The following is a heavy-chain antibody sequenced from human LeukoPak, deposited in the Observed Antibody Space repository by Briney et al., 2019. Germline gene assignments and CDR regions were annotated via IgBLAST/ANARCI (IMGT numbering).Heavy chain of an antibody. D-gene: IGHD5-12*01. Sequence: SETLSLTCSVSGGSISSGDYYWSWIRQPPGKGLEWIGEINHSGSTNYNPSLKSRVTISVDTSKNQFSLKLSSVTAADTAVYYCARRSSFPLATFDYWGQGTLVTVSS. CDR1: GGSISSGDYY. CDR2: INHSGST. J-gene: IGHJ4*02. V-gene: IGHV4-30-4*01. CDR3: ARRSSFPLATFDY.